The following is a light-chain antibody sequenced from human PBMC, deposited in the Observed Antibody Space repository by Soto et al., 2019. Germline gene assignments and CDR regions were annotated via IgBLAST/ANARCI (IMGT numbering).Light chain of an antibody. CDR2: AVS. J-gene: IGLJ2*01. Sequence: QSVLPQPRSVSGSPGQAVTISCTGTSSDVGGYNYVSWYQQHPGKAPKLLIYAVSKRPSGVPDRFSGSRSGNTASLPISGLQAEDEADYYCCSYAGNYTFVFGGGTKLTAL. V-gene: IGLV2-11*01. CDR3: CSYAGNYTFV. CDR1: SSDVGGYNY.